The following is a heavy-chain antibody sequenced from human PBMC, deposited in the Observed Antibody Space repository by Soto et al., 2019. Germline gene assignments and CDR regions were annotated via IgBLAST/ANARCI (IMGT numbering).Heavy chain of an antibody. CDR2: IIPILGIA. J-gene: IGHJ6*03. CDR1: GGTFSSYT. D-gene: IGHD2-15*01. V-gene: IGHV1-69*02. Sequence: QVQLVQSGAEVKKPGSSVKVSCKASGGTFSSYTISWVRQAPGQGLEWMGRIIPILGIANYAQKFQGRVTITADKSTSTAYMELSRLRSEDTAVYYCGRGYCSGGSCYSRRYYYYYMDVWGKGTTVTVSS. CDR3: GRGYCSGGSCYSRRYYYYYMDV.